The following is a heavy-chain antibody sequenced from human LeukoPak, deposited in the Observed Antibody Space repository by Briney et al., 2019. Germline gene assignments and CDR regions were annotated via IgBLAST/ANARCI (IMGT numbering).Heavy chain of an antibody. CDR2: IYTSGST. Sequence: SETLSLTCTVSGGSISSYYWSWIRQPAGKGLEWIGRIYTSGSTDYNPSLKSRVTMSVDTSKNQFSLKLSSVTAADTAVYYCARDRYGSGSYNYFDYWGQGTLVTVSS. CDR1: GGSISSYY. D-gene: IGHD3-10*01. CDR3: ARDRYGSGSYNYFDY. J-gene: IGHJ4*02. V-gene: IGHV4-4*07.